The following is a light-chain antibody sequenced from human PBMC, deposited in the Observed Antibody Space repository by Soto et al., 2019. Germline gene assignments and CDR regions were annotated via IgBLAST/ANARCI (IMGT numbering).Light chain of an antibody. CDR2: EVS. J-gene: IGLJ1*01. Sequence: QSVLTQPASVSGSPGQSITVSCTGTSSDVGGYNSVSWYQQHPGKPPKLIIYEVSNRPSGVSDRFSGSKSGNTASLTISGLQAEDEADYHCSSYTSTSSYVFATGTKVTV. V-gene: IGLV2-14*03. CDR1: SSDVGGYNS. CDR3: SSYTSTSSYV.